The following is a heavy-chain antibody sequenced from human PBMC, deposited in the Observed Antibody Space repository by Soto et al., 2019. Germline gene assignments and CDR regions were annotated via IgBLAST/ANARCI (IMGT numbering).Heavy chain of an antibody. CDR2: ISTNGGST. J-gene: IGHJ4*02. CDR1: GFTFSSYA. Sequence: EVQLVESGGGLVQPGGSLRLSCAASGFTFSSYAMHWVRQAPGKGLEYVSAISTNGGSTYYAKSGKGRFTISRDNSKNTLYLQLGSLRPEDMAVYYCARAGEGGMGATFDYWGQGTLVTVSS. D-gene: IGHD1-26*01. CDR3: ARAGEGGMGATFDY. V-gene: IGHV3-64*01.